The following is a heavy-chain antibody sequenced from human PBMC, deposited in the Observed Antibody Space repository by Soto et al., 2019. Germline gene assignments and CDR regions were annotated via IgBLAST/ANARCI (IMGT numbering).Heavy chain of an antibody. CDR2: TYYRSKWYN. J-gene: IGHJ4*02. V-gene: IGHV6-1*01. Sequence: SQTLSLTCVISGDSVSSNSATWNWIRQSPSRGLEWLGRTYYRSKWYNDYAVSVKSRITINPDTSKNQFSLQLISVTPEDTAVYYCARDLRGGQLGKYYFDYWGQGTLVTVSS. CDR3: ARDLRGGQLGKYYFDY. CDR1: GDSVSSNSAT. D-gene: IGHD6-6*01.